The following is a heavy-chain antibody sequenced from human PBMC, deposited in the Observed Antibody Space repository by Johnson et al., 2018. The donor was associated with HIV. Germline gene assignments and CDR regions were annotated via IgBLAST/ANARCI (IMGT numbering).Heavy chain of an antibody. D-gene: IGHD2-21*01. V-gene: IGHV3-30*02. CDR1: GFTFSSYG. CDR2: IRYDGSNK. J-gene: IGHJ3*02. CDR3: AAPDIVVVIALEGDALDI. Sequence: VQLVESGGGLVQPRGSLTLSCAASGFTFSSYGMHWVRQAPGKGLEWVAFIRYDGSNKYYADSVKGRITISRDNSKNTLYIQMGSLRAEDKAVYYCAAPDIVVVIALEGDALDIWGQGTMVTVSS.